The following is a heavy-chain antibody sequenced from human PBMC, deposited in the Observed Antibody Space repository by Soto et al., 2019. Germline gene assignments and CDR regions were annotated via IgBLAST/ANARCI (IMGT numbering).Heavy chain of an antibody. D-gene: IGHD5-12*01. J-gene: IGHJ2*01. V-gene: IGHV1-69*12. CDR3: ARGNHRWLQVWYFDL. CDR2: IIPIFGTA. CDR1: GGTFSSYT. Sequence: QVQLVQSGAEVKKPGSSVTVSCTASGGTFSSYTISWVRQAPGQGLEWMGGIIPIFGTANYAQKFQGRVTITADESTSTAYMELSRLRSEDTAVYYCARGNHRWLQVWYFDLWGRGTLVTVSS.